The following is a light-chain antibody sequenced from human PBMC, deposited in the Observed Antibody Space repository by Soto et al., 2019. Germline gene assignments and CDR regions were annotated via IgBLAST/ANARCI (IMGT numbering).Light chain of an antibody. CDR1: SSDVGSYTL. CDR2: EGS. Sequence: QSVLTQPASVSGSPGQSITISCTGTSSDVGSYTLVSWYQQHPGEAPKLIIYEGSKRPSGVSNRFSGSKSGNTASLTISGLQAEDEAGYYCSSYTTSSTLDVVFGGGTKLTVL. J-gene: IGLJ2*01. V-gene: IGLV2-14*02. CDR3: SSYTTSSTLDVV.